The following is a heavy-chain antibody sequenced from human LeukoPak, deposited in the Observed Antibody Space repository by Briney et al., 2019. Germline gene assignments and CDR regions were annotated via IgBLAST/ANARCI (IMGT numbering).Heavy chain of an antibody. J-gene: IGHJ5*02. Sequence: ASVKVSCKASGYSFTDYYMHWVRQAPGQGLEWMGWINPNSGATNYAQKLQYRVTMTRDTSISTAYMELNGLRSDDTAVYYCARAHCTGDSCYSAWFDPWGQGTLVTVS. CDR3: ARAHCTGDSCYSAWFDP. CDR1: GYSFTDYY. V-gene: IGHV1-2*02. D-gene: IGHD2-15*01. CDR2: INPNSGAT.